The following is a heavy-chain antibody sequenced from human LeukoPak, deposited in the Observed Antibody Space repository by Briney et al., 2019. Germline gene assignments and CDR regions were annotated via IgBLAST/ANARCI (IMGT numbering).Heavy chain of an antibody. J-gene: IGHJ3*02. Sequence: SETLSLTCTVSGDSISSGDYYWSWIRQPAGKGLEWLGRISSSGSTNYNPSLKSRVTISVDTSKNQFSLKLSSVTAADTAVYFCARGPYSYDSSGAFDIWGQGTMVTVSS. CDR2: ISSSGST. CDR3: ARGPYSYDSSGAFDI. V-gene: IGHV4-61*02. CDR1: GDSISSGDYY. D-gene: IGHD3-22*01.